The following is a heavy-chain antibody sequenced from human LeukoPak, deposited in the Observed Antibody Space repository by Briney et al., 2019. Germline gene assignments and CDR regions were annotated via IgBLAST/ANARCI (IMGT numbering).Heavy chain of an antibody. V-gene: IGHV5-51*01. J-gene: IGHJ3*02. CDR3: ARLRPQDAFDI. CDR2: ISPGDSDT. CDR1: GYTDTSYG. Sequence: GESLKISCKGSGYTDTSYGIGGGRQMPGKGRAWMGIISPGDSDTRYSPSLQGQVTISADKSISTAYLQWNSLTASDTAMYYCARLRPQDAFDIWGQGTMASVSS.